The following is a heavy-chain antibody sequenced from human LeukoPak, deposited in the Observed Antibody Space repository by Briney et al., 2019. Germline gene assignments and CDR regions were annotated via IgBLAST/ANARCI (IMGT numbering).Heavy chain of an antibody. Sequence: GGSLRLSCAASGFSFSSFAITWVRPTPGNLLEWVSSITAGHYPTYYTNSVKGRFTISRDNSKNTLYLQMNSLRADDTAVYYCTKDPNGDYVGAFDPWGQGTLVTVSS. CDR2: ITAGHYPT. V-gene: IGHV3-23*01. CDR1: GFSFSSFA. D-gene: IGHD4-17*01. J-gene: IGHJ5*02. CDR3: TKDPNGDYVGAFDP.